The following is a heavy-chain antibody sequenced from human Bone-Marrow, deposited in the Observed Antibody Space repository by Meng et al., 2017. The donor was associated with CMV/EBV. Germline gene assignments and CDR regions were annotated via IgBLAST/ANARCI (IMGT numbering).Heavy chain of an antibody. CDR2: IKSKTDGGTT. V-gene: IGHV3-15*01. CDR3: TTFYRLQSEY. J-gene: IGHJ4*02. CDR1: GFTFSSYA. Sequence: GGSLRLSCAASGFTFSSYAMHWVRQAPGKGLEWVGRIKSKTDGGTTDYAAPVKGRFTISRDDSKNTLYLQMNSLKTEDTAVYYCTTFYRLQSEYWGQGTRVTVSS. D-gene: IGHD2-15*01.